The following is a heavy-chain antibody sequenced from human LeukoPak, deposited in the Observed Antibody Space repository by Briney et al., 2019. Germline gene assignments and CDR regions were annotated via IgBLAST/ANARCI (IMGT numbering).Heavy chain of an antibody. CDR3: ARRHMDWYLDL. J-gene: IGHJ2*01. V-gene: IGHV3-20*04. CDR1: GFKFDDNA. CDR2: INWHGGRT. Sequence: GGSLRLSCTATGFKFDDNAMTWVRQAPGKGLEWVAEINWHGGRTSYVDSVKGRFTISRDNAKNSLYLQMSSLRGEDTALYYCARRHMDWYLDLWGRGTLLIVSS.